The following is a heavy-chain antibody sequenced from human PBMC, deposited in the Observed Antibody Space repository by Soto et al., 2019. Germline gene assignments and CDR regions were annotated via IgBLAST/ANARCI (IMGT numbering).Heavy chain of an antibody. J-gene: IGHJ6*02. CDR1: GGSFSGYY. CDR2: INHSGST. D-gene: IGHD6-6*01. CDR3: ASEYSTSLGGMDV. Sequence: LSLTCAVYGGSFSGYYWSWIRQPPGKGLEWIGEINHSGSTNYNPSLKSRVTISVDTSKNQFSLKLSSVTAADTAVYYCASEYSTSLGGMDVWGQGTRVPVS. V-gene: IGHV4-34*01.